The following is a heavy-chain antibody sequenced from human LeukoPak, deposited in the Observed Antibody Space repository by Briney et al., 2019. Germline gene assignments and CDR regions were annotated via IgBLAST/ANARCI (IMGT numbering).Heavy chain of an antibody. Sequence: GASVKVSCKASGYTFTSYYMHWVRQAPGQGLEWMGIINPSGGSTNYAQKFQGRVTITADESTSTAYMELSSLRSEDTAVYYCAREGDYDSSGYYPYFDYWGQGTLVTVSS. CDR3: AREGDYDSSGYYPYFDY. CDR2: INPSGGST. J-gene: IGHJ4*02. D-gene: IGHD3-22*01. CDR1: GYTFTSYY. V-gene: IGHV1-46*01.